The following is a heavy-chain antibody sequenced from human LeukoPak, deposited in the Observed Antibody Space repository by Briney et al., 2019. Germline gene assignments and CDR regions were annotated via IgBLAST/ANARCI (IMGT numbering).Heavy chain of an antibody. Sequence: HPGGSLRLSCAASGFTFSSYAMSWVRQAPGKGLEWVSAISGSGGSTYYADSVKGRFTISRDNSKNTLYLQMNSLRAEDTAVYYCANPPSSPNWFDPWGQGTLVTVSS. CDR3: ANPPSSPNWFDP. V-gene: IGHV3-23*01. CDR2: ISGSGGST. CDR1: GFTFSSYA. J-gene: IGHJ5*02. D-gene: IGHD6-13*01.